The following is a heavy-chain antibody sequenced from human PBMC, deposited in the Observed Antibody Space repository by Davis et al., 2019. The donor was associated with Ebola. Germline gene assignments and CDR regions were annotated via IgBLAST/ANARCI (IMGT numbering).Heavy chain of an antibody. CDR3: ARAGWYFAY. CDR2: IKHDGSEA. V-gene: IGHV3-7*01. D-gene: IGHD6-19*01. CDR1: GFNFSYDW. J-gene: IGHJ4*02. Sequence: GESLKISCAASGFNFSYDWMTWFRQAPGKGLEWVANIKHDGSEAYYVDSVKGRFHISRDNAKNSLYLQMNSLRVEDTAVYYCARAGWYFAYWGRGTLVTVSS.